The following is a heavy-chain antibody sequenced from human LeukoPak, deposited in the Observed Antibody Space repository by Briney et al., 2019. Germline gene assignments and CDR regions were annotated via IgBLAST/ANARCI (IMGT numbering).Heavy chain of an antibody. CDR2: INPNSGGT. CDR3: ARGGGYRPYNWFDP. D-gene: IGHD1-26*01. Sequence: ASVKVSCKASGYTFTRYYMHWVRQAPGQGLEWMGWINPNSGGTNYAQKFQGRVTMTRDTSISTAYMELSRLRSDDTAVYYCARGGGYRPYNWFDPWGQGTLVTVSS. V-gene: IGHV1-2*02. CDR1: GYTFTRYY. J-gene: IGHJ5*02.